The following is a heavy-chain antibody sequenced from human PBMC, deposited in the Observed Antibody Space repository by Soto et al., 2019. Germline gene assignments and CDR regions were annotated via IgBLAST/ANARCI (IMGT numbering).Heavy chain of an antibody. CDR2: ISYDGSNK. V-gene: IGHV3-30-3*01. CDR3: ESLGGMTRVDY. D-gene: IGHD2-21*02. CDR1: GFTFSSYA. Sequence: GESLKISCAASGFTFSSYAMHWVRQAPGKGLEWVAVISYDGSNKYYADSVKGRFTISRDNSKNTLYLQMNSLRAEDTAVYYCESLGGMTRVDYWGQGTLVTVSS. J-gene: IGHJ4*02.